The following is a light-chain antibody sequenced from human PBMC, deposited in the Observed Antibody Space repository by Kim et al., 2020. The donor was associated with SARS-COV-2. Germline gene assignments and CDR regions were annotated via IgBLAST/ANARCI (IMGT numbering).Light chain of an antibody. Sequence: GHSITISCTGTSSDGGGYNYVSWYQQHPGKAPKLMIYDVSERPSGVSNRFSGSKSGNTASLTISGLQADDEADYYCSSYTSSSTLLFGGGTQLTVL. CDR1: SSDGGGYNY. J-gene: IGLJ2*01. V-gene: IGLV2-14*04. CDR2: DVS. CDR3: SSYTSSSTLL.